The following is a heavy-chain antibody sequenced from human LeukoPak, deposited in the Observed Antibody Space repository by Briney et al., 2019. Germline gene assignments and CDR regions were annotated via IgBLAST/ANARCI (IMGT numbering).Heavy chain of an antibody. J-gene: IGHJ4*02. V-gene: IGHV3-53*01. CDR2: IYSGGST. CDR3: AKNKGNYFDC. Sequence: PGGSLRLSCAASGFTVSSNYMSWVRQAPGKGLEWVSLIYSGGSTYYADSVKGRFTISRDSSKNTLYLQINSLRAEDTAVYYCAKNKGNYFDCWGQGTLVTVSS. CDR1: GFTVSSNY.